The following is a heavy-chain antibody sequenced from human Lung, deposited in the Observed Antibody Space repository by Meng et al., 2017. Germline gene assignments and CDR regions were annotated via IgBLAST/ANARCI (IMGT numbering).Heavy chain of an antibody. J-gene: IGHJ4*02. Sequence: QQLGAGLFESSDSLAVVRGVAGEAFRLVRWSWSRTHPGKRVECCGEITNSGSTNYNPSLECRATISVDTSQNNLSLKLSSVTAADSAVYYCARGPTTMAHDFDYWGQGTLVTVSS. CDR2: ITNSGST. CDR1: GEAFRLV. V-gene: IGHV4-34*01. CDR3: ARGPTTMAHDFDY. D-gene: IGHD4-11*01.